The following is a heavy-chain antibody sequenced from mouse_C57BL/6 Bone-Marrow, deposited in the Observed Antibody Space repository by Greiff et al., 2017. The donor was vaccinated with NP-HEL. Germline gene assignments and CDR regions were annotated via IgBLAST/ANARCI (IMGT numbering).Heavy chain of an antibody. CDR2: INPGSGGT. V-gene: IGHV1-54*01. J-gene: IGHJ3*01. CDR1: GYAFTNYL. Sequence: QVQLQQSGAELVRPGTSVKVSCKASGYAFTNYLIEWVKQRPGQGLEWIGVINPGSGGTNYNEKFKGKATLTADKSSSTAYMQLSSLTSEDSAVYFCARTGTDRAYWGQGTLVTVSA. D-gene: IGHD3-3*01. CDR3: ARTGTDRAY.